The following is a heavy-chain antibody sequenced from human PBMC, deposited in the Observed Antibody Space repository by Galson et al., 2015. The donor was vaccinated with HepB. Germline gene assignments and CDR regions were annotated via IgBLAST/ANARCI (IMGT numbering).Heavy chain of an antibody. V-gene: IGHV3-30*02. CDR3: AKGGGYSGYGEEA. J-gene: IGHJ5*02. CDR1: GFTFSSYG. Sequence: SLRLSCAASGFTFSSYGMHWVRQAPGKGLEWVAFIRYDGSNKYYADSVKGRFTVSRDNSKNTLYLQMNSLRAEDTAVYYCAKGGGYSGYGEEAWGQGTLVTVSS. D-gene: IGHD5-12*01. CDR2: IRYDGSNK.